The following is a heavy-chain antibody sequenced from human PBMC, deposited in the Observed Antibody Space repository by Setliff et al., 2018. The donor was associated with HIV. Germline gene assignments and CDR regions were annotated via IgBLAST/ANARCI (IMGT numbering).Heavy chain of an antibody. CDR3: ATAPGYYDSSPFDW. CDR1: GFTFSSVW. Sequence: GGSLRLSCVISGFTFSSVWMSWVRQAPGKGLEWVGRIKSKTDGGTTDYAAPVRGRFTFSRDDSKNTVYLQMNSLKTEDTAVYYCATAPGYYDSSPFDWWGPGTLVTVSS. CDR2: IKSKTDGGTT. D-gene: IGHD3-22*01. J-gene: IGHJ4*02. V-gene: IGHV3-15*01.